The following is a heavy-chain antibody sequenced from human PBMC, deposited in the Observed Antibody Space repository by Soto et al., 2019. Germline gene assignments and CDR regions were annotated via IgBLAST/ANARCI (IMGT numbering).Heavy chain of an antibody. CDR3: ARDLGSGYDLAMDI. V-gene: IGHV4-59*01. Sequence: SETLSLTCTVSGGSISGYYWIWIRQPPGKGLEWIGYIYYSGSTKYNPSLKSRVTISVDTSKNQFSLRLSSVTAADTAVYYCARDLGSGYDLAMDIWGQGTTVTVSS. CDR1: GGSISGYY. J-gene: IGHJ6*02. CDR2: IYYSGST. D-gene: IGHD5-12*01.